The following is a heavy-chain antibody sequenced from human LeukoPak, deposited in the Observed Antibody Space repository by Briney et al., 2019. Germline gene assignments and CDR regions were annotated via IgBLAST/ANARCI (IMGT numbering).Heavy chain of an antibody. Sequence: PGGSLRLSCAASGFTFSDYYLSWIRQAPGKGLEWVSYISSIGSTIYYADSVKGRFTISRDNAKNSLYLQMNSLRAEVTAVYYCARKKLTGDYYFDYWGQGTLVTVSS. D-gene: IGHD7-27*01. CDR3: ARKKLTGDYYFDY. V-gene: IGHV3-11*04. CDR2: ISSIGSTI. CDR1: GFTFSDYY. J-gene: IGHJ4*02.